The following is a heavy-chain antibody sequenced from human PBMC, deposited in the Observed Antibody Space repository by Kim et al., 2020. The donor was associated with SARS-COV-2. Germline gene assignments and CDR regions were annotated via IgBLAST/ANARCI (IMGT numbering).Heavy chain of an antibody. J-gene: IGHJ5*02. CDR1: GFTFSSYI. Sequence: GGSLRLSCVASGFTFSSYIMHWVRQAPGKGLVWVSRINGVGSNTNYADSVKGRFTISRDNAKNMVYLQMSSLRAEDTAVYYCARGISGGNSFDPWCQGTLVTVSS. CDR3: ARGISGGNSFDP. CDR2: INGVGSNT. V-gene: IGHV3-74*01. D-gene: IGHD3-3*02.